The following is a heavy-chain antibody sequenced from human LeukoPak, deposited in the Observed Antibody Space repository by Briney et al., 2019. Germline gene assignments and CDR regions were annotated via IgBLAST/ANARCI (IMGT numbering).Heavy chain of an antibody. CDR3: AKESTTVAGAWGYFDF. D-gene: IGHD6-13*01. J-gene: IGHJ4*02. CDR1: GFTVSSNY. V-gene: IGHV3-53*01. Sequence: GGSLRLSCAASGFTVSSNYMSWVRQAPGKGLEWVSVIYSGGSTYYADSVRGRFTISRDNSKNTLYLQMNSLRAEDTAVYYCAKESTTVAGAWGYFDFWGQGALVTVSS. CDR2: IYSGGST.